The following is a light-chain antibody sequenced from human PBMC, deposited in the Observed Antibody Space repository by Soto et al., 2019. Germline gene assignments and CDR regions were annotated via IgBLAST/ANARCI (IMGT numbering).Light chain of an antibody. CDR3: QQSFSTPAVT. Sequence: DIQMTQSPSSLSASVGDRVTITCRASQSISSYLNWYQQKPGKAPKLLIYAASSLQSGVPSRFAGSGSGTHFTLTISSLQPADFATYYCQQSFSTPAVTFGGGTKVEIK. CDR2: AAS. J-gene: IGKJ4*01. V-gene: IGKV1-39*01. CDR1: QSISSY.